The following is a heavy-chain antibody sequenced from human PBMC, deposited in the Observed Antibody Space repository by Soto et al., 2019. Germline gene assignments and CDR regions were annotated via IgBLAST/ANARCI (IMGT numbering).Heavy chain of an antibody. CDR3: ARGSGRIATTGTGY. V-gene: IGHV1-2*02. J-gene: IGHJ4*02. CDR2: INPNSGDT. Sequence: AAVKVSCKASGYTFIGYFIHWVRQAPGQGLEWMGWINPNSGDTNSAQKFQGRVAMTSDTSISTAYMELSRLRSDDTAVYYCARGSGRIATTGTGYWGQGTLVTASS. D-gene: IGHD6-13*01. CDR1: GYTFIGYF.